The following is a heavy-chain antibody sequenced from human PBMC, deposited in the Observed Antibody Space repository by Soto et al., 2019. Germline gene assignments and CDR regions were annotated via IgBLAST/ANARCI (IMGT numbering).Heavy chain of an antibody. D-gene: IGHD4-17*01. CDR3: ARSLTTVVTMDV. J-gene: IGHJ6*02. CDR2: INHSGST. V-gene: IGHV4-34*01. Sequence: PSETLSLTCAVYGGSGGSFSGYYWSWIRQPPGKGLEWIGEINHSGSTNYNPSHKSRVTISVDTSKNQFSLKLSSVTAADTAVYYCARSLTTVVTMDVWGQGTTVTVSS. CDR1: GGSGGSFSGYY.